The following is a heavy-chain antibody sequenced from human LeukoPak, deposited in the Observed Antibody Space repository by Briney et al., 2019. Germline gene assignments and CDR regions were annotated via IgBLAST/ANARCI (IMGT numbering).Heavy chain of an antibody. V-gene: IGHV4-39*07. CDR2: IYYSGST. CDR3: ARSLTGETIDY. Sequence: PSETLSLTCTASGGSISSSSYYWGWIRQPLGKGLEWIGSIYYSGSTYYNPSLKSRVTISVDTSKNQFSLKLSSVTAADTAVYYCARSLTGETIDYWGQGTLVTVSS. J-gene: IGHJ4*02. CDR1: GGSISSSSYY. D-gene: IGHD7-27*01.